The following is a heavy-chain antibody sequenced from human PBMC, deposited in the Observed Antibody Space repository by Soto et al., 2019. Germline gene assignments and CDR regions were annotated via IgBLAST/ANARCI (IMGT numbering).Heavy chain of an antibody. Sequence: QVQLQESGPGLVKPSQTLSLTCTVSGGSISSGGYYWSWIRQHPGKGLEWIGYIYYSGSTYYNPSLKSRVTISVDTSKNQCSLKLSSVTAADTAVYYCAREGYCSGGSCYNGVGWFDPWGQGTLVTVSS. V-gene: IGHV4-31*03. CDR2: IYYSGST. D-gene: IGHD2-15*01. J-gene: IGHJ5*02. CDR1: GGSISSGGYY. CDR3: AREGYCSGGSCYNGVGWFDP.